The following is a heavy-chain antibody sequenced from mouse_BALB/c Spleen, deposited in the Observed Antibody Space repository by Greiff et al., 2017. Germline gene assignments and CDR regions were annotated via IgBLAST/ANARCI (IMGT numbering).Heavy chain of an antibody. Sequence: EVMLVESGPGLVKPSQSLSLTCTVTGYSITSDYAWNWIRQFPGNKLEWMGYISYSGSTSYNPSLKSRISITRDTSKNQFFLQLNSVTTEDTATYYCATYGNYGGYFDVWGAGTTVTVSS. CDR3: ATYGNYGGYFDV. CDR2: ISYSGST. CDR1: GYSITSDYA. V-gene: IGHV3-2*02. J-gene: IGHJ1*01. D-gene: IGHD2-1*01.